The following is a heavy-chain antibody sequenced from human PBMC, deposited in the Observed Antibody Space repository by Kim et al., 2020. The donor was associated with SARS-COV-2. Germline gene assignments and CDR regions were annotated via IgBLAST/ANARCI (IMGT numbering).Heavy chain of an antibody. Sequence: YDEKSKYYADSVKGRFTISRDNSKNVLYLQMNSVRGEDTAVYYCAKESDAFDIWGQGTMVTVSS. J-gene: IGHJ3*02. CDR2: YDEKSK. V-gene: IGHV3-30*02. CDR3: AKESDAFDI.